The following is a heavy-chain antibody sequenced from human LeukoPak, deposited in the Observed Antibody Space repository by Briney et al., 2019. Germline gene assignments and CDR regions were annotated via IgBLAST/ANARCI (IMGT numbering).Heavy chain of an antibody. CDR2: NSGSGGST. V-gene: IGHV3-23*01. Sequence: GGSLRLSCGASGFIFRTYGMTWVRQAPRKGLEWVSVNSGSGGSTYYADSVKGRFTISRDNSKNTLYLQINSLRAEDTAVYYCARDDREFNSAWYYPMDYWGQGTLVTVSS. D-gene: IGHD6-19*01. J-gene: IGHJ4*02. CDR1: GFIFRTYG. CDR3: ARDDREFNSAWYYPMDY.